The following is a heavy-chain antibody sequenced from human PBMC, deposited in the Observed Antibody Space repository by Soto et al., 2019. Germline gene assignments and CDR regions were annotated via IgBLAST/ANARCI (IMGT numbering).Heavy chain of an antibody. Sequence: GWSLRLSCASSVFTFINFGMHWVRQAPGKGLEWVALISYDGSNKYYADSVKGRFTISRDSTKNTLSLQINSLRAEDSAVYYCAKDLHSSGWAAYNFDYWGQGTLVTVSS. J-gene: IGHJ4*02. D-gene: IGHD6-25*01. CDR1: VFTFINFG. V-gene: IGHV3-30*18. CDR2: ISYDGSNK. CDR3: AKDLHSSGWAAYNFDY.